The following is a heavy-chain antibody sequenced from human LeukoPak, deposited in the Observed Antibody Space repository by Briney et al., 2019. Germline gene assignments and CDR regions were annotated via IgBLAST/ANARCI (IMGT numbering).Heavy chain of an antibody. CDR1: GGSFSDYY. J-gene: IGHJ5*02. Sequence: PSETLSLTCAVYGGSFSDYYWSWIRQPPGKGLEWIGEINHDGTTNYNPSLKSRVIMSVDASKSQFFLTLTPVTAADTAVYYCAREGAYTNFVNRFDAWGQGTLVTVSS. V-gene: IGHV4-34*01. D-gene: IGHD3-16*01. CDR3: AREGAYTNFVNRFDA. CDR2: INHDGTT.